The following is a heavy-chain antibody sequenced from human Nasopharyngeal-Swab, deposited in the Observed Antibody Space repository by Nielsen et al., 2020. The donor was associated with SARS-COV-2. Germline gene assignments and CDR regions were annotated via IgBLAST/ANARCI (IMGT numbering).Heavy chain of an antibody. V-gene: IGHV3-48*03. CDR2: ISSSGSTI. J-gene: IGHJ4*02. CDR3: ARVSDHGGNTDY. Sequence: WIRQPPGKGLEWVSYISSSGSTIYYADSVKGRFTISRDNAKNSLYLQMNSLRAEDTAVYYCARVSDHGGNTDYWGQGTLVTVSS. D-gene: IGHD4-23*01.